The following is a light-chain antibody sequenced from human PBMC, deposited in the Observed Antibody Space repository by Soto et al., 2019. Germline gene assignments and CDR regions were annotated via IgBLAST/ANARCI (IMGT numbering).Light chain of an antibody. V-gene: IGKV3-20*01. CDR1: QSVSGSD. Sequence: IVMTQSPATLSVSPGERATLSCRASQSVSGSDLAWYQQKPGQAPRLLISGVSNRATGTPDRFSGGGSGTDFTLTISSLEPEDFAVFYCHQYGISPPTFGPGTKVDIK. J-gene: IGKJ1*01. CDR3: HQYGISPPT. CDR2: GVS.